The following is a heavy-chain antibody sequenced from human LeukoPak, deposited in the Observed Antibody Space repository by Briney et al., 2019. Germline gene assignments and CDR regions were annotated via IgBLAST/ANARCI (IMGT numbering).Heavy chain of an antibody. V-gene: IGHV1-2*02. CDR1: GYTFTDYF. Sequence: GASVKVSCKISGYTFTDYFIHWVRQAPGQGLEWMGWTSPKSGDRKCTQKFQGRVTMTRDASISTVYMELDRLTFDDTAVYFCARDNYGTLDYWGQGSLVTVSS. CDR3: ARDNYGTLDY. J-gene: IGHJ4*02. CDR2: TSPKSGDR. D-gene: IGHD4-17*01.